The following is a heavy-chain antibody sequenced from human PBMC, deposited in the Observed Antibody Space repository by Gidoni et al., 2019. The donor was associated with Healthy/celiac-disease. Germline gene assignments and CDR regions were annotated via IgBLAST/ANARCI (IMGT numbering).Heavy chain of an antibody. V-gene: IGHV3-15*01. CDR2: IKSKTDGGTT. CDR3: TTDLGFSSGY. Sequence: EVQLVESGGGLVKPGGSLRLYCSASGFTFSNAWMSWVRLAPGKGLEWVGGIKSKTDGGTTDYAAPVKGRFTISRDDSKNTLYLQMNGLKTEDTAVYYCTTDLGFSSGYWGQGTLVTVSS. J-gene: IGHJ4*02. CDR1: GFTFSNAW. D-gene: IGHD3-10*01.